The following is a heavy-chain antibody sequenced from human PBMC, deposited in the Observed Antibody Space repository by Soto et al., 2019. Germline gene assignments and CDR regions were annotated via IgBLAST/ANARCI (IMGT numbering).Heavy chain of an antibody. Sequence: QVQLVESGGGVVQPGRSPRLSCAASGFTFSSYAMHWVRQAPGKGLEWVAVISYDGSNKYYADSVKGRFTISRDNSKNTLYLQMNSLRAEDTAVYYCARENVGTNDYWGQGTLVTVSS. D-gene: IGHD1-26*01. CDR2: ISYDGSNK. CDR1: GFTFSSYA. J-gene: IGHJ4*02. V-gene: IGHV3-30-3*01. CDR3: ARENVGTNDY.